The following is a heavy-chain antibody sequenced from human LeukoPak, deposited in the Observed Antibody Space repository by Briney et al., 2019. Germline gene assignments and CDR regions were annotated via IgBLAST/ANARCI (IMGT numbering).Heavy chain of an antibody. D-gene: IGHD4-17*01. CDR2: ISDRGHST. Sequence: GGSLRLSCAASGFNFTNYAMNWVRQAPVKGLEWLSLISDRGHSTYYADSVKGRFTISRDNSKNTLYLQMNSLRADDTAVYYCAKYADSLFSDYWGQGTLVTVSS. J-gene: IGHJ4*02. CDR1: GFNFTNYA. V-gene: IGHV3-23*01. CDR3: AKYADSLFSDY.